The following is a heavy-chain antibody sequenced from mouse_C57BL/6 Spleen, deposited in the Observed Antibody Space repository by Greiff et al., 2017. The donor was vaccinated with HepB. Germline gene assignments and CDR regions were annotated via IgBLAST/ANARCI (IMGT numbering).Heavy chain of an antibody. CDR2: IHHSDSDT. J-gene: IGHJ2*01. CDR1: GYTFTSYW. CDR3: AIERVLLYYFDY. V-gene: IGHV1-74*01. Sequence: VQLQQPGAELVKPGASVKVSCKASGYTFTSYWMHWVKQRPGQGLEWIGRIHHSDSDTHYTQKFKGKDTLTVDKSSSTAYMQRSSLTSEDSAVDYCAIERVLLYYFDYWGQGTTLTVSA. D-gene: IGHD2-1*01.